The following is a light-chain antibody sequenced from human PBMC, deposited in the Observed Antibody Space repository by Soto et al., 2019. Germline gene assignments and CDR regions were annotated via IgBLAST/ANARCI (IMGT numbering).Light chain of an antibody. CDR1: QSISSY. Sequence: EIVLTQSPATLSLSPGERATLSCRASQSISSYLAWYQQKPDQAPRLLIYDASNRATGIPARFSGSGSGTDFTLTIRSLEPEDFAVYYCQQRSTWPFTFGPGTKVDIK. CDR3: QQRSTWPFT. CDR2: DAS. J-gene: IGKJ3*01. V-gene: IGKV3-11*01.